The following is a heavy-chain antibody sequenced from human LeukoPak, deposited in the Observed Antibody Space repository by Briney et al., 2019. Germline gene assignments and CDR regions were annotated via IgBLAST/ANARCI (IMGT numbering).Heavy chain of an antibody. CDR1: GGSISSSSYY. D-gene: IGHD2-2*01. J-gene: IGHJ4*02. V-gene: IGHV4-30-4*08. Sequence: SETLSLTCTVSGGSISSSSYYWSWIRQPPGKGLEWIGYIYYSGSTYYNPSLKSRVTISVDTSKNQFSLKLSSVTAADTAVYYCARELGYCSSTSCYPDYWGQGTLVTVSS. CDR2: IYYSGST. CDR3: ARELGYCSSTSCYPDY.